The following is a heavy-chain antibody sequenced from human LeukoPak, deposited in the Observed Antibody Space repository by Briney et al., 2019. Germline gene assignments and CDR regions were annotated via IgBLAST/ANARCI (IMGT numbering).Heavy chain of an antibody. CDR3: AKEMIVVVIYYFDY. Sequence: GGSLRLSCAASGFTFSSYAMSLVRQAPGKGLELVSAISGSGGSTYYADSVKGRFTISRDNSKNTLYLQMNSLRAEDTAVYYCAKEMIVVVIYYFDYWGQGTLVTVSS. CDR1: GFTFSSYA. D-gene: IGHD3-22*01. V-gene: IGHV3-23*01. J-gene: IGHJ4*02. CDR2: ISGSGGST.